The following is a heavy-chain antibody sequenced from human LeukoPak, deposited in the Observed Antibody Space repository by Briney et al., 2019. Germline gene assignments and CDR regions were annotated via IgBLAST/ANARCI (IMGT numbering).Heavy chain of an antibody. Sequence: GGSLRLSCAASGFTFSSYSMNWVRQAPGKGLEWVSYISSSSSTIYYADSVKGRFTISRDNAKNSLYLQMNSLRDEDTAVYYCARGSSHGNYYYYGMDVWGQGTTVTVSS. CDR2: ISSSSSTI. V-gene: IGHV3-48*02. CDR1: GFTFSSYS. CDR3: ARGSSHGNYYYYGMDV. J-gene: IGHJ6*02. D-gene: IGHD3-10*01.